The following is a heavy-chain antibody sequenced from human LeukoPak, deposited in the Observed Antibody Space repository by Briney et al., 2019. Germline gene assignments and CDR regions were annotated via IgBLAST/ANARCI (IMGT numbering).Heavy chain of an antibody. V-gene: IGHV4-39*07. CDR2: INHSGST. J-gene: IGHJ5*02. CDR1: GGSISSSSYY. Sequence: PSETLSLTCTVSGGSISSSSYYWGWIRQPPGKGLEWIGEINHSGSTNYNPSLKSRVTISVDTSKNQFSLKLSSVTAADTAVYYCARRTPRIYSSSWYTSWGQGTLVTVSS. D-gene: IGHD6-13*01. CDR3: ARRTPRIYSSSWYTS.